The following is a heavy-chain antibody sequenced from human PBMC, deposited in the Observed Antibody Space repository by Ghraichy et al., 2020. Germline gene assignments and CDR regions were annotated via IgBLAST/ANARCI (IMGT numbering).Heavy chain of an antibody. CDR2: ISGSGGNT. V-gene: IGHV3-23*01. CDR3: AKVKVVPLGAFDI. J-gene: IGHJ3*02. CDR1: GFTFSIYA. Sequence: GGSLRLSCAASGFTFSIYAMSWVRQAPGKGLEWVSTISGSGGNTDYADSVKGRFTISRDNSKNTLYLQMNSLRAEDTAVYYCAKVKVVPLGAFDIWGQGTMLTVSS. D-gene: IGHD2-2*01.